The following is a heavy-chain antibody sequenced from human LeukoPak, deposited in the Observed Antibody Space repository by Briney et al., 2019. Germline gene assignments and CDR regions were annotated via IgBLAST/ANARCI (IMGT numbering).Heavy chain of an antibody. CDR3: NMVRGVIGPDY. D-gene: IGHD3-10*01. Sequence: SGGSLRLSCAASGFTFSSYAMSWVRQAPGKGLEWVSAISGSGGSTYYADSVKGRYTISRDNSKNTLYLQMNSLRAEDTAVYYCNMVRGVIGPDYWGQGTLVTVSS. CDR1: GFTFSSYA. CDR2: ISGSGGST. J-gene: IGHJ4*02. V-gene: IGHV3-23*01.